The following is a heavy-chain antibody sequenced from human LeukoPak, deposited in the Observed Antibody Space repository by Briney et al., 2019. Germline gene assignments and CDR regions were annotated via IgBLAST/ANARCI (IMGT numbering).Heavy chain of an antibody. Sequence: GASVKVSCKASGYTFTSYHMHWVRQAPGQGLEWMGIINPSGGSTSYAQKFQGRVTMTRDTSTSTVYMELSSLRSEDTAVYYCARVTYSSGWGPYFDYWGQGTLVTVSS. J-gene: IGHJ4*02. CDR3: ARVTYSSGWGPYFDY. CDR1: GYTFTSYH. D-gene: IGHD6-19*01. CDR2: INPSGGST. V-gene: IGHV1-46*01.